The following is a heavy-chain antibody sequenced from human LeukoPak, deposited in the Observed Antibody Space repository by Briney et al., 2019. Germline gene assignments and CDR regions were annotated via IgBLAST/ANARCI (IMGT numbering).Heavy chain of an antibody. J-gene: IGHJ4*02. CDR1: GFTFSASP. V-gene: IGHV3-74*01. Sequence: GGSLKLSCAASGFTFSASPIHWVRQAPGKGLVWVSRINTDGSSTSYADSVKGRFTISRDNAKNTLYLQLNSLRAEDTAVYYCARDSSSWDLFDYWGQGTLVTVSS. CDR3: ARDSSSWDLFDY. CDR2: INTDGSST. D-gene: IGHD2-2*01.